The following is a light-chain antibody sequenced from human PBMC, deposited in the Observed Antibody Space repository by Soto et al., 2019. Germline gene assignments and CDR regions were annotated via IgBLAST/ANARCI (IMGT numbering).Light chain of an antibody. CDR1: SGSIASNY. J-gene: IGLJ2*01. CDR3: YSYDGSNHPHVV. Sequence: NFMLTQPHSVSESPGKTVTISCTRSSGSIASNYVQWYQQRPGSAPTTVIYEDRRRPSGVTDRFSGSFDSSSNSASLTISGLKAEDEADFYCYSYDGSNHPHVVFGGGTKVTVL. CDR2: EDR. V-gene: IGLV6-57*04.